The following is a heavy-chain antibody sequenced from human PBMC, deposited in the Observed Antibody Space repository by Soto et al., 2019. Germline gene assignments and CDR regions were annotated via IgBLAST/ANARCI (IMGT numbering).Heavy chain of an antibody. D-gene: IGHD5-12*01. CDR3: ERPIRDGYNCVY. Sequence: ASVKVSCKASGYTFTSYDINWVRQATGQGLEWMGWMNPTSGNTGYAQKFQGRVTMTRNTSISTAYMELSSLRSEDTAVYYCERPIRDGYNCVYWGQGTLVTVS. CDR1: GYTFTSYD. CDR2: MNPTSGNT. V-gene: IGHV1-8*01. J-gene: IGHJ4*02.